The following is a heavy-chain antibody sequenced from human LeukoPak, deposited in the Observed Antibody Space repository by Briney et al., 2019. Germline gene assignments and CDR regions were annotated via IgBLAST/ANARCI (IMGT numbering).Heavy chain of an antibody. V-gene: IGHV4-39*07. Sequence: SETLSLTCTVSGGSISSGSYYWSWIRQPARKGLEWIGSIYYSGSTYYNPSLKSRVTISVDTSKNQFSLKLSSVTAADTAVYYCARGKGTAMVSWYYYMDVWGKGTTVTVSS. CDR2: IYYSGST. CDR1: GGSISSGSYY. J-gene: IGHJ6*03. CDR3: ARGKGTAMVSWYYYMDV. D-gene: IGHD5-18*01.